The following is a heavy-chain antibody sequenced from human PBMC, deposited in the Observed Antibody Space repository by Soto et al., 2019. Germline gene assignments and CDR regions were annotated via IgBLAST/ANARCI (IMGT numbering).Heavy chain of an antibody. CDR2: IIPIFGTA. Sequence: SVRVSCKASGGTFSSYAITWVRQAPGQGLEWMGGIIPIFGTANYAQKLQGRVTMTTDTSTSTAYMELRSLRSDDTAVYYCARLESGYCSSTSCYGYYYYYMDVWGKGTTVTVSS. D-gene: IGHD2-2*01. CDR3: ARLESGYCSSTSCYGYYYYYMDV. CDR1: GGTFSSYA. J-gene: IGHJ6*03. V-gene: IGHV1-69*05.